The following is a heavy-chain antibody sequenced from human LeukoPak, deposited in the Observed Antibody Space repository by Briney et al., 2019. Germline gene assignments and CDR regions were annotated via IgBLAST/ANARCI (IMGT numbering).Heavy chain of an antibody. D-gene: IGHD2-2*01. CDR1: GGSISSSSYY. CDR3: ARWVVGYQLLSRAFDI. Sequence: PSETLSLTCTVSGGSISSSSYYWGWIRQPPGKGLERIGSIYYSGSTYYNPSLKSRVTISVDTSKNQFSLKLSSVTAADTAVYYCARWVVGYQLLSRAFDIWGQGTMVTVSS. J-gene: IGHJ3*02. V-gene: IGHV4-39*01. CDR2: IYYSGST.